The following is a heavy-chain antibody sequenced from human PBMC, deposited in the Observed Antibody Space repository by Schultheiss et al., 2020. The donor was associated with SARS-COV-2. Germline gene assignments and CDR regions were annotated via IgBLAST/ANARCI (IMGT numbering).Heavy chain of an antibody. D-gene: IGHD4-11*01. V-gene: IGHV3-33*08. CDR2: IWYDGSNT. CDR3: ARTVLPTVTTGYDY. J-gene: IGHJ4*02. CDR1: GFTCSSCD. Sequence: GGSLRLSCAASGFTCSSCDMHWVRQGTGRGLEWVAVIWYDGSNTYYADSVKGRFTISRDNSKNMLYLQMSSLRAEDTAVYYCARTVLPTVTTGYDYWGQGTLVTVSS.